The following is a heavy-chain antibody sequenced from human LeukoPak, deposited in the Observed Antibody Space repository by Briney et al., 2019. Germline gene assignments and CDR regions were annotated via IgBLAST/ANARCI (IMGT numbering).Heavy chain of an antibody. CDR2: INHSGST. D-gene: IGHD3-10*01. V-gene: IGHV4-34*01. Sequence: SETLSLTCAVYGGSFSGYYWSWIRQPPGKGLEWIGEINHSGSTNYNPSLKSRVTISVDTSKNQFSLKLSSVTAADTAVYYCAREKDMVRGAVFDYWGQGTLVTVSS. J-gene: IGHJ4*02. CDR1: GGSFSGYY. CDR3: AREKDMVRGAVFDY.